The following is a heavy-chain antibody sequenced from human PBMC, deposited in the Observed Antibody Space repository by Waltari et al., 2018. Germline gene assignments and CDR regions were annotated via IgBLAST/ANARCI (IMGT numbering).Heavy chain of an antibody. CDR1: GGSISTYY. CDR2: HYYSGSN. Sequence: QVQLQESGLGLVKPSEPLSLTCTVSGGSISTYYWTSIRLPPGQRLEWFGYHYYSGSNDAHPARKWRVTITVDTHKNQFSLSLSSGAGAESAVYYCAREGSSGGYLDYWGQGTLVTDSS. CDR3: AREGSSGGYLDY. J-gene: IGHJ4*02. V-gene: IGHV4-59*01. D-gene: IGHD1-26*01.